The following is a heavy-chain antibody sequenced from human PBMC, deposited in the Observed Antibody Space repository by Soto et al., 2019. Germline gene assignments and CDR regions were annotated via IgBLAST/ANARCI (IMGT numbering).Heavy chain of an antibody. CDR3: ASYPWSGGVPYAFDI. CDR1: GFTFSSYA. D-gene: IGHD3-3*01. V-gene: IGHV3-23*01. Sequence: GGSLRLSCAASGFTFSSYAMSWVRQAPGKGLEWVSAISGSGGSTYYADSVKGRFTISRDNSTSTAYMELSSLRSEDTAVYYCASYPWSGGVPYAFDIWGQGTMVTVSS. J-gene: IGHJ3*02. CDR2: ISGSGGST.